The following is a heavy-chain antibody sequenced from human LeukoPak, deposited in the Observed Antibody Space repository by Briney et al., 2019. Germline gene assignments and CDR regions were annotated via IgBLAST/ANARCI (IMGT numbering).Heavy chain of an antibody. CDR3: VSGSGWIFDY. CDR2: INPDGSDK. V-gene: IGHV3-7*01. CDR1: GFTFSTHW. Sequence: GGSLRLSCATSGFTFSTHWMILVRQAPGKGLEWVANINPDGSDKQYLDSVKGRFTISRDSARNSLYLQMNSLRAEDTAVYYCVSGSGWIFDYWGQGTLVTVSS. D-gene: IGHD6-19*01. J-gene: IGHJ4*02.